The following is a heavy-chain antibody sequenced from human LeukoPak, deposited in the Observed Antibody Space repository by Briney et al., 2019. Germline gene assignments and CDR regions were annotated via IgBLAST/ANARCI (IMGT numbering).Heavy chain of an antibody. D-gene: IGHD1-1*01. V-gene: IGHV1-2*02. CDR3: ASHDSLLLAYTNNWDDAFDV. CDR1: GYTFTGYY. Sequence: GASVKVSCKASGYTFTGYYMHWVRQAPGQGLEWMGWINPNSGGTNYAQKFQGRVTMTRDTSISTAYVELSGLTSDDTAVYYCASHDSLLLAYTNNWDDAFDVWGQGTVVTVSS. J-gene: IGHJ3*01. CDR2: INPNSGGT.